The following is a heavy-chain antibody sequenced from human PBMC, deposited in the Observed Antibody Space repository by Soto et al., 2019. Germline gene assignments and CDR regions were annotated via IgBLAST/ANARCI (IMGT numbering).Heavy chain of an antibody. CDR3: VYVLRYLDPGDYYYYYMDV. CDR2: IYWDDDK. J-gene: IGHJ6*03. D-gene: IGHD3-9*01. CDR1: GFSLSTSGVG. V-gene: IGHV2-5*02. Sequence: SGPTLVNPTQTLTLTCTFSGFSLSTSGVGVGWIRQPPGKALEWLALIYWDDDKRYSPSLKSRLTITKDTSKNQVVLTMTNMDPVDTATYYCVYVLRYLDPGDYYYYYMDVWGKGTTVTVSS.